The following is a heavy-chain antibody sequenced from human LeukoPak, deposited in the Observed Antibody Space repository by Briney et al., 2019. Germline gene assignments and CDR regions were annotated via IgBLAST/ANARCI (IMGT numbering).Heavy chain of an antibody. D-gene: IGHD3-10*01. CDR3: AKERRRTMDY. J-gene: IGHJ4*02. CDR1: GFTFSSYG. Sequence: GGSLRLSCAASGFTFSSYGMHWVRQAPGKGLEWVAVISYDGSNKYYADSVEGRFTISRDNSKNTLYLQMNSLRAEDTAVYYCAKERRRTMDYWGQGTLVTVSS. CDR2: ISYDGSNK. V-gene: IGHV3-30*18.